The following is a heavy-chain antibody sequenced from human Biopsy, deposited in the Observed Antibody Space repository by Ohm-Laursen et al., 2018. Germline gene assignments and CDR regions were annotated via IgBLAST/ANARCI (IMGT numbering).Heavy chain of an antibody. CDR2: ISNDGDIK. J-gene: IGHJ4*02. CDR3: AKDRFPYTSGYSSVFEY. Sequence: SLRLSCTAPGFTFSSYGMHWVRQAPGKGLEWVSLISNDGDIKYSADSMEGRFTISRDNSRNTLFLQMNSLKAEDTAVYYCAKDRFPYTSGYSSVFEYWGQGALVTVSS. V-gene: IGHV3-30*18. D-gene: IGHD3-22*01. CDR1: GFTFSSYG.